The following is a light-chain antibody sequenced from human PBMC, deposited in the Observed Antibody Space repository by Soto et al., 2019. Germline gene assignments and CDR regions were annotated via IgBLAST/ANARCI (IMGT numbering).Light chain of an antibody. J-gene: IGKJ2*01. Sequence: EVVLTQSPGTLSLSPGERVTLSCRASQSVTSSYLAWYQHKSGQATRLLIFAASGKATGIPDRFSVSGSGTDFTLTISRLEPEDFALYYCQQYGSSPYTFGQGTKLEIK. V-gene: IGKV3-20*01. CDR1: QSVTSSY. CDR3: QQYGSSPYT. CDR2: AAS.